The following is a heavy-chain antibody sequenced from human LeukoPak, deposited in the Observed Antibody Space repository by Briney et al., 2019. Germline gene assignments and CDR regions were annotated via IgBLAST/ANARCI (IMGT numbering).Heavy chain of an antibody. J-gene: IGHJ5*02. CDR2: INPNSGGT. D-gene: IGHD6-13*01. Sequence: SVTVSCKASGYTFTGYYMHWVRQAPGQGIGWMGWINPNSGGTNYAQKCQGSVTMTRDTSISTAYMELSRLRSDDTAVYYCAGLSSGSSWYEWFDPWGQGTLVTVSS. CDR3: AGLSSGSSWYEWFDP. V-gene: IGHV1-2*02. CDR1: GYTFTGYY.